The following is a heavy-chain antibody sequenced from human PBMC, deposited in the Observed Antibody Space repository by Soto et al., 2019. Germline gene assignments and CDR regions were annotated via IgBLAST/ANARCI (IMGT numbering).Heavy chain of an antibody. D-gene: IGHD3-3*01. CDR1: GYTFTSYG. V-gene: IGHV1-18*04. CDR3: ARGAYDFLGAYDSV. CDR2: ISAYNGNT. Sequence: ASVKVSCKAAGYTFTSYGISWVRQAPGQGLEWMGWISAYNGNTNYAQKLQGRVTMTTDTSTSTAYMELRSLRSDDRGVYYCARGAYDFLGAYDSVWGLGTLVTVSS. J-gene: IGHJ4*02.